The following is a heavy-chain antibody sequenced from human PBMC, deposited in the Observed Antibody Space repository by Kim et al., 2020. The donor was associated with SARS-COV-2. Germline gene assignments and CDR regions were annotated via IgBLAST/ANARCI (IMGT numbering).Heavy chain of an antibody. J-gene: IGHJ3*01. Sequence: STFYADSVTVRFTISRDNSKNSLYLQMNSLRTEDTAIYYCAGGGYSLAFDVWGQGTMVTVSS. CDR2: ST. V-gene: IGHV3-23*01. CDR3: AGGGYSLAFDV. D-gene: IGHD2-15*01.